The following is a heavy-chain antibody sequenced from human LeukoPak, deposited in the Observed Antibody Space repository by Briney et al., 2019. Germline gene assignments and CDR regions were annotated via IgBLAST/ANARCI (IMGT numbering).Heavy chain of an antibody. J-gene: IGHJ4*02. V-gene: IGHV1-69*13. CDR3: ARAPPDVEMATTNFDY. CDR1: GGTFSSYA. CDR2: IIPMFGTT. D-gene: IGHD5-24*01. Sequence: GASVKVSCKASGGTFSSYAISWVRQAPGQGLEWMGGIIPMFGTTDYVQKFQGRVTITADESTRTAYMELSSLRSEDTAVYYCARAPPDVEMATTNFDYWGQGALVTVSS.